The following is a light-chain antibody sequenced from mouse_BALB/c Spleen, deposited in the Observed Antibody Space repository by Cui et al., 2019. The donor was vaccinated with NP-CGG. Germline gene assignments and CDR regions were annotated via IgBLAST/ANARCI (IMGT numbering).Light chain of an antibody. CDR1: TGAVTTSNY. CDR2: GTN. V-gene: IGLV1*01. CDR3: ALWYSNHWV. J-gene: IGLJ1*01. Sequence: QPVVTQQSALTTSPGETVTLTCRSNTGAVTTSNYANWVQEKPDHLFTGLIGGTNNRVPGVPARFSGSLIGDKAVLTITGAQTEDEAIYFCALWYSNHWVFGGGTKLTVL.